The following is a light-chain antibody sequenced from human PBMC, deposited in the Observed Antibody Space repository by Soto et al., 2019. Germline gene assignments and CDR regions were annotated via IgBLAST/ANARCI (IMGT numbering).Light chain of an antibody. CDR2: EGS. J-gene: IGLJ1*01. CDR3: CSYARGSTYV. V-gene: IGLV2-23*01. CDR1: SSDVGSYNL. Sequence: QSVLTQPASVSWSPGQSITISCTGTSSDVGSYNLVSWYQQHPGKAPKLMIYEGSKRPSGVSNRFSGSKSGNTASLTISGLQAEDEADYYCCSYARGSTYVFGTGTKV.